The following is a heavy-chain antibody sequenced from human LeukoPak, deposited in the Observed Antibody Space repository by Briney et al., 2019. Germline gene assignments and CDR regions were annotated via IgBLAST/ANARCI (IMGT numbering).Heavy chain of an antibody. J-gene: IGHJ2*01. Sequence: GGSLRLSRAASGFTFSTYGVHWVRQAPGKGLEWVATISYDGSKKYYADSVKGRFAISRDNSKNALYMQMNSLRAEDTAVFYCAKGRGNWNYPQADWYFDLWGRGTLVTVSS. V-gene: IGHV3-30*18. CDR1: GFTFSTYG. CDR2: ISYDGSKK. CDR3: AKGRGNWNYPQADWYFDL. D-gene: IGHD1-7*01.